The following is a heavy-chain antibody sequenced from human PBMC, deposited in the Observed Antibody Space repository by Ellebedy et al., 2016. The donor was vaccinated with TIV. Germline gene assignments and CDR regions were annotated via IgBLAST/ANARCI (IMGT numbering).Heavy chain of an antibody. CDR3: ARGVTMVRGVIISNGMDV. J-gene: IGHJ6*02. V-gene: IGHV4-59*01. CDR2: IYYSGST. D-gene: IGHD3-10*01. Sequence: MPSETLSLTCTVSGGSISSYYWSWIRQPPGKGLEWIGYIYYSGSTNYNPSLKSRVTISVDTSKNQFSLKLSSVTAADTAVYYCARGVTMVRGVIISNGMDVWGQGTTVTVSS. CDR1: GGSISSYY.